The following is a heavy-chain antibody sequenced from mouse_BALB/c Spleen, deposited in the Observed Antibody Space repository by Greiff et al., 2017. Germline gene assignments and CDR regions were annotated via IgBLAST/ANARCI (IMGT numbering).Heavy chain of an antibody. CDR1: GFTFSSFG. V-gene: IGHV5-17*02. J-gene: IGHJ2*01. D-gene: IGHD2-2*01. CDR3: AREEGYDYFDY. Sequence: DVKLVESGGGLVQPGGSRKLSCAASGFTFSSFGMHWVRQAPEKGLEWVAYISSGSSTIYYADTVKGRFTISRDNPKNTLFLQMTSLRSEDTAMYYCAREEGYDYFDYWGQGTTLTVSS. CDR2: ISSGSSTI.